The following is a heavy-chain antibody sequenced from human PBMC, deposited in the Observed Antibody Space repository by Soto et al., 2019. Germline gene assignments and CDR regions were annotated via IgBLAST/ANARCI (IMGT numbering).Heavy chain of an antibody. J-gene: IGHJ6*02. CDR1: GFTFSAYD. D-gene: IGHD2-15*01. CDR2: IGAADDP. CDR3: ARAYSGRLPRRADYYFAMDV. Sequence: EGSMRLSCAASGFTFSAYDMHWVRQTTGKGLEWISAIGAADDPYYLGSVKGRFTISRENAKNSLYLQMNSLRAEDTAVYYCARAYSGRLPRRADYYFAMDVWGQGTTVTVSS. V-gene: IGHV3-13*05.